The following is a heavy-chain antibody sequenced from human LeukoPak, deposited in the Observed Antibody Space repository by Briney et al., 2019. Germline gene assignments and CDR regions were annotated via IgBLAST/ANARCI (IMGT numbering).Heavy chain of an antibody. V-gene: IGHV3-23*01. J-gene: IGHJ4*02. D-gene: IGHD6-13*01. CDR1: GSTFISSA. CDR3: ARGFLAAAGNDY. CDR2: ISGSGGST. Sequence: PGGSLRPSCAVPGSTFISSAMSSVRQAPGKGLELVSAISGSGGSTYYADSVKGGFTNSSDNPKNTLYLQMNSLRAEDTAVYYCARGFLAAAGNDYWGQGTLVTVSS.